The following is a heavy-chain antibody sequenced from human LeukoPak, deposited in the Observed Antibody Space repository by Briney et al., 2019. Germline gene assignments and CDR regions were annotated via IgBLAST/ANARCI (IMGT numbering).Heavy chain of an antibody. V-gene: IGHV3-11*04. Sequence: GGSLRLSCAASGFTFSDYYMSWIRQAPGKGLEWVSYISSSGSTIYYADSVKGRFTISRDNAKNSLYLQMNSLRAEDTAVYYCAREGIAAASLDYYGMDVWGQGTTVTVSS. CDR3: AREGIAAASLDYYGMDV. CDR2: ISSSGSTI. D-gene: IGHD6-13*01. J-gene: IGHJ6*02. CDR1: GFTFSDYY.